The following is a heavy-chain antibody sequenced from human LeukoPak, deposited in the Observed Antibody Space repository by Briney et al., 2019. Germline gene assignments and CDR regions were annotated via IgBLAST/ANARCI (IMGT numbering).Heavy chain of an antibody. Sequence: ASVKVSCKASGYTFTGYYMHWVRQAPGQGLEWMGRINPNSGGTNYAQKFQGRVTMTRDTSISTAYMELSRLRSDDTAVYYCARENSYRSVWYGYWGQGTLVTVSS. CDR1: GYTFTGYY. V-gene: IGHV1-2*06. D-gene: IGHD6-19*01. CDR3: ARENSYRSVWYGY. CDR2: INPNSGGT. J-gene: IGHJ4*02.